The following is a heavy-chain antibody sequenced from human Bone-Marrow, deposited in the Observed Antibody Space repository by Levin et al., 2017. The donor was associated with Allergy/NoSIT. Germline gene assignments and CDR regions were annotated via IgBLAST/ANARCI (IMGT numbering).Heavy chain of an antibody. Sequence: PGGSLRLSCAAAGFSFRSYAMSWVRQGPGKGLEWVSAIDGSGDSAYYADSVKGRFTISRDNSKSTIYLQINSLTVEDTAAYYCAKTKEALHLPNIFDYWGQGALVTVSS. CDR2: IDGSGDSA. CDR1: GFSFRSYA. J-gene: IGHJ4*02. CDR3: AKTKEALHLPNIFDY. D-gene: IGHD2/OR15-2a*01. V-gene: IGHV3-23*01.